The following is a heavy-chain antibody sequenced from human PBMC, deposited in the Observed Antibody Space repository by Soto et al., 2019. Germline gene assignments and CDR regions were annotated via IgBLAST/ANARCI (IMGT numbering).Heavy chain of an antibody. CDR3: ARSSTSGDV. J-gene: IGHJ6*02. CDR2: ITGSGGTI. V-gene: IGHV3-21*01. Sequence: KPGGSLRLSCATFGFTFNTYAMTWVRQVPGKGLEWVAVITGSGGTIYYADSVRGRFTISRDNAKNSLYLQMNSLRADDTAVYYCARSSTSGDVWGQGTTVTVSS. D-gene: IGHD2-2*01. CDR1: GFTFNTYA.